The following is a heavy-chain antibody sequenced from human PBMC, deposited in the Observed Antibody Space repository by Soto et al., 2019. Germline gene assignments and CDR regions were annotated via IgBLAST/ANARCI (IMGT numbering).Heavy chain of an antibody. V-gene: IGHV3-33*01. CDR2: IWYDGSNK. CDR3: ARDQLVVVPAAMLNWFDP. J-gene: IGHJ5*02. CDR1: GFTFSSYG. Sequence: QVQLVESGGGVVQPGRSLRLSCAASGFTFSSYGMHWVRQAPGKGLEWVAGIWYDGSNKYYADSVKGRFTISRDNSKNTLYLQMNSLRAEDTAVYYCARDQLVVVPAAMLNWFDPWGQGTLVTVSS. D-gene: IGHD2-2*01.